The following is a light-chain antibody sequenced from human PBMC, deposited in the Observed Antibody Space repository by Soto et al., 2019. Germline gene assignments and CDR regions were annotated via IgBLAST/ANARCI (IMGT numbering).Light chain of an antibody. CDR3: QQYGGSPRT. J-gene: IGKJ2*01. Sequence: EIVLTQSPGTLSLSPGERATLSCRASQSVFNNNLAWYQQKPGQAPRLLMFGASGRATGIPDRFSGSGSGTDFTLTISRLEPDDFAIYHCQQYGGSPRTFGQGTKLEIK. CDR2: GAS. CDR1: QSVFNNN. V-gene: IGKV3-20*01.